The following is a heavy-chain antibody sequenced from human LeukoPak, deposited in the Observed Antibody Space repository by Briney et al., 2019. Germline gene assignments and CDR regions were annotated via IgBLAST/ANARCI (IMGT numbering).Heavy chain of an antibody. CDR3: SEGYFEPFDH. CDR2: LSYTGKT. D-gene: IGHD2/OR15-2a*01. J-gene: IGHJ4*02. V-gene: IGHV4-59*02. CDR1: GASVSSSH. Sequence: PSETLSLTCVVSGASVSSSHWNWIRQLPGKGPGWIGCLSYTGKTDYNPSLTSRVTISLDTSKNQVSLKLRSVTAADTAVYYCSEGYFEPFDHWGQGTLVTVSS.